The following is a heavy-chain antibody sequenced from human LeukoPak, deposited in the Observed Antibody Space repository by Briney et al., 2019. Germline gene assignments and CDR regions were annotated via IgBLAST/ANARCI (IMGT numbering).Heavy chain of an antibody. V-gene: IGHV4-59*01. CDR2: VYYTGNT. D-gene: IGHD1/OR15-1a*01. Sequence: SETMSLTCTVSGGSISGYFWNWLRQAPGKGLEWIGFVYYTGNTNNNPSLKSRVTMSVDTSKNHFSLKLSSVTAADTAVYFCARADGWHNANFDYWGQGILVTVSS. CDR1: GGSISGYF. J-gene: IGHJ4*02. CDR3: ARADGWHNANFDY.